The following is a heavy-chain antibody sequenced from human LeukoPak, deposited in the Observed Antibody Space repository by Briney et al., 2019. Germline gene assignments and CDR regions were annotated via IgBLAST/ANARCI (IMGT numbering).Heavy chain of an antibody. D-gene: IGHD1-26*01. Sequence: PGGSLRLSCAASGFTFDDYAMHWVRQAPGKGLEWVSGINWNSGSIGYADSVKGRFTISRDNAKNSLYLQMNSLRAEDTALYYCAKDMGWELKGGVYWGQGTLVTVSS. CDR2: INWNSGSI. CDR3: AKDMGWELKGGVY. CDR1: GFTFDDYA. J-gene: IGHJ4*02. V-gene: IGHV3-9*01.